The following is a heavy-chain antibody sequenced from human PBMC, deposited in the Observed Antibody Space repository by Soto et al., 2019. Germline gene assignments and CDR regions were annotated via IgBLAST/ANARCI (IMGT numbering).Heavy chain of an antibody. CDR3: ARDRGGGSYVFRTYYFDY. CDR1: GGSISSGDYY. CDR2: IYYSGST. D-gene: IGHD1-26*01. J-gene: IGHJ4*02. Sequence: QVQLQESGPGLVKPSQTLSLPCTVSGGSISSGDYYWSWIRQPPGKVLEWIGYIYYSGSTYYNPSLKSRVTISVDTSKNQFSLKVSSVTAADTAVYYCARDRGGGSYVFRTYYFDYWGQGTLVTVSS. V-gene: IGHV4-30-4*01.